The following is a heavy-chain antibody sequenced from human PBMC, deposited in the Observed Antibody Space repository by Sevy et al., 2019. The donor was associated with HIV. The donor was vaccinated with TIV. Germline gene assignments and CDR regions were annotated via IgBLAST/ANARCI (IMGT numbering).Heavy chain of an antibody. Sequence: ASVKVSCQASGYTFTSYGISWVRQAPGQGLEWMGWISANNGNTISAQKLPGRVTMTTDTSTSTAYMELRGLRFDDTAVYYCARDSMPLVQGIIITPYYYGMDVWGQGTTVTVSS. V-gene: IGHV1-18*01. CDR1: GYTFTSYG. D-gene: IGHD3-10*01. CDR3: ARDSMPLVQGIIITPYYYGMDV. CDR2: ISANNGNT. J-gene: IGHJ6*02.